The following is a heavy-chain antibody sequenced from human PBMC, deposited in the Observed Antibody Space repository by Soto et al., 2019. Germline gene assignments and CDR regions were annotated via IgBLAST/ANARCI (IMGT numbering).Heavy chain of an antibody. V-gene: IGHV3-30-3*01. D-gene: IGHD2-2*01. CDR1: GCNISSYA. J-gene: IGHJ5*02. CDR2: ISHDGSKK. CDR3: ARDARYCSGTSCEAGGWFVP. Sequence: GGSLRLPYAASGCNISSYAMYWVRQAPGKGLEWVAVISHDGSKKYYTDSVKGRFTISRDNSQNTLFLQMNSLRPEDTAVYYCARDARYCSGTSCEAGGWFVPWGQGTLVTVSS.